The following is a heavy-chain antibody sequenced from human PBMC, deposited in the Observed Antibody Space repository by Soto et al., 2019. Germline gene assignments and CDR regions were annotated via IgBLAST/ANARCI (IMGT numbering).Heavy chain of an antibody. Sequence: QGQLLQSGAEVKKPGASVKVSCKTSGYSFTDYKLHWVRQAPGQGLEWMGWVDPNGGGSNSAQKFQGSVTMTWDTSITTAYLDLTRLTTNDTATYFCATWVDYGDFEGFDFWGQGTLVTVYS. CDR3: ATWVDYGDFEGFDF. CDR1: GYSFTDYK. D-gene: IGHD4-17*01. V-gene: IGHV1-2*04. J-gene: IGHJ4*02. CDR2: VDPNGGGS.